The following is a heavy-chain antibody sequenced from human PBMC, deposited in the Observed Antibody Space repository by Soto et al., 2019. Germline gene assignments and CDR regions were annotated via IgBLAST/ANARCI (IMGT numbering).Heavy chain of an antibody. J-gene: IGHJ6*02. D-gene: IGHD3-10*01. CDR1: GASISSDNR. V-gene: IGHV4-4*02. CDR3: ATGRGVRGVIITTYYYYGLDV. Sequence: PSETLSLTCAVSGASISSDNRWTWVRQPPGEGLEWIGEISQSGTTKYNPSLASRVTISVDKSKNQFSLKLSSVSAADTAVYYCATGRGVRGVIITTYYYYGLDVWGQGTTVTVSS. CDR2: ISQSGTT.